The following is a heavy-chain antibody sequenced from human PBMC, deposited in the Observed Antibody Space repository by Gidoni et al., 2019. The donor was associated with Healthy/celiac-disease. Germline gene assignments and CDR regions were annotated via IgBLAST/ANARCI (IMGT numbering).Heavy chain of an antibody. Sequence: EVQLVESGGGLVQPGGSLRLSCAASGFPFSSYWMSWVRQAPGKGLEWVGNRKQDGSEKYYVDSVKGRFTISRDNAKNSLYLQMNSLRAEDTAVYYCARDGVAAAGTGWFDPWGQGTLVTVSS. CDR2: RKQDGSEK. J-gene: IGHJ5*02. CDR3: ARDGVAAAGTGWFDP. CDR1: GFPFSSYW. D-gene: IGHD6-13*01. V-gene: IGHV3-7*05.